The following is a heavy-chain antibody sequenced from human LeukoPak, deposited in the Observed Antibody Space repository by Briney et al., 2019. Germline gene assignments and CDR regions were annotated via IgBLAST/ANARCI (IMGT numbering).Heavy chain of an antibody. D-gene: IGHD3-16*01. CDR3: AKVDDDYVWGSYPYYFDY. Sequence: GRSLRLSCAASGFTFSSHAMYWVRQAPGKGLEWVAAISGSGGSTYYADSVKGRFTISRDNSKNTLYLQMNSLRAEDTAVYYCAKVDDDYVWGSYPYYFDYWGQGTLVTVSS. CDR2: ISGSGGST. CDR1: GFTFSSHA. V-gene: IGHV3-23*01. J-gene: IGHJ4*02.